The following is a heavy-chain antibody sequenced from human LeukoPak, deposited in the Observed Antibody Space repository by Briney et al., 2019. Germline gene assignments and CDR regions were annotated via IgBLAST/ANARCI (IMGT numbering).Heavy chain of an antibody. D-gene: IGHD4-11*01. CDR3: AGQAPDYSNYWSY. V-gene: IGHV5-51*01. CDR2: IYPGDSDT. J-gene: IGHJ4*02. CDR1: GYSFTSYW. Sequence: GESLKISCKGSGYSFTSYWIGWVRQMHGKGLEWMGIIYPGDSDTRYSPSFQGQVTISADKSISTAYLQWSSLKASDTAMYFCAGQAPDYSNYWSYWGQGTLVTVSS.